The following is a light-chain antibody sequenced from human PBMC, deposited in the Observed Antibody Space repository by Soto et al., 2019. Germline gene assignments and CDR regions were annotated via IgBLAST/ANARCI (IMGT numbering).Light chain of an antibody. CDR3: QVWDSRTARV. CDR2: RDS. CDR1: NIGSKN. V-gene: IGLV3-9*01. J-gene: IGLJ3*02. Sequence: SYELTQPLSVSVALGQTARITCGGNNIGSKNVHCYQQKPDQAPVLVIYRDSNRPSGIPERFSGSNSGNTATLTISRAQAGDEADYYCQVWDSRTARVFGGGTKLTVL.